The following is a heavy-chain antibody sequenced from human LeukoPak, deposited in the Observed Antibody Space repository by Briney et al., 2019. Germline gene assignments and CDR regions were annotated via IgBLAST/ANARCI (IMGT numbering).Heavy chain of an antibody. Sequence: ASVKVSCKASGYTFTGYYIHWVRQAPGQGLEWMAWINPNTGDTYYAQKFQGRVTMTRDTSISTAYMELSRLRSDDTGVYYCARGPYPYWYFDLWGRGTLVTVSS. D-gene: IGHD2-2*01. CDR2: INPNTGDT. CDR1: GYTFTGYY. J-gene: IGHJ2*01. CDR3: ARGPYPYWYFDL. V-gene: IGHV1-2*02.